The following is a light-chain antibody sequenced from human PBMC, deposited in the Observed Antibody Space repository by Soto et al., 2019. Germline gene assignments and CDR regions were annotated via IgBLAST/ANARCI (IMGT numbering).Light chain of an antibody. Sequence: IVLTQSPGILSLSPGERATLSCRASQKVSNNYLAWYQQRPGQVPRLLIFSASTRATGIPDRFSGGGSGTDFTLTISRLEPDDFAVYYCQLFDDSLFTFGPGTKVDV. CDR1: QKVSNNY. CDR3: QLFDDSLFT. CDR2: SAS. V-gene: IGKV3-20*01. J-gene: IGKJ3*01.